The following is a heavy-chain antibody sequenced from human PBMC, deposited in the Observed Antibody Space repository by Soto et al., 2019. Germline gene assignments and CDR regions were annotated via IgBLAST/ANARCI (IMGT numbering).Heavy chain of an antibody. V-gene: IGHV3-30-3*01. CDR1: GFTFSSYA. CDR2: MSYDGSNK. Sequence: VQLLESGGGLVQPGGSLRLSCAASGFTFSSYAMSWVRQAPGKGLEWMAVMSYDGSNKYYADSVKGRFTISRDNSKNTLYLQMNSLRPEDTALYYCARDGGAYWGQGTLVIVSS. CDR3: ARDGGAY. J-gene: IGHJ4*02. D-gene: IGHD3-16*01.